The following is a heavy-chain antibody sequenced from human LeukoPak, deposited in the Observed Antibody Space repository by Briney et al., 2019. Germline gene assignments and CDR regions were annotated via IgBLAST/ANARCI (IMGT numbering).Heavy chain of an antibody. CDR2: ISGSGGST. D-gene: IGHD6-13*01. J-gene: IGHJ4*02. Sequence: PGGSLRLSCAASGFTFSSYAMSWVRQAPGKGLEWVSAISGSGGSTYYADSVKGRFTISRDNSKNTLYLQMNSLRAEDTAVYYCAKDLRPGIAAAGTGDYFDYWGQGTLVTVSS. CDR3: AKDLRPGIAAAGTGDYFDY. V-gene: IGHV3-23*01. CDR1: GFTFSSYA.